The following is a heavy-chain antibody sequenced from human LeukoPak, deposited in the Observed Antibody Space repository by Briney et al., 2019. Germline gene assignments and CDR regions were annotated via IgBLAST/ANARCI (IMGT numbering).Heavy chain of an antibody. D-gene: IGHD5-18*01. J-gene: IGHJ4*02. CDR3: ARAPGYSYGYFDY. Sequence: QPGGSLRLSCAASGFTFSSYAMHWVRQAPGKGLEYVSAISSNGGSTYYANSVKGRFTISRDNSKNTLYLQMGSLRAEDMAVYYCARAPGYSYGYFDYWGQGTLVTVSS. V-gene: IGHV3-64*01. CDR1: GFTFSSYA. CDR2: ISSNGGST.